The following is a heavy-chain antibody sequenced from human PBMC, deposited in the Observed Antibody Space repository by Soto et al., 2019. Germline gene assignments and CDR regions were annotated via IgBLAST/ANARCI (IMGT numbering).Heavy chain of an antibody. V-gene: IGHV1-2*02. CDR2: INPNSGGT. CDR1: GYTFTGYY. D-gene: IGHD5-18*01. J-gene: IGHJ6*02. Sequence: ASVKVSCKASGYTFTGYYMHWVRQPPGQGLEWMGWINPNSGGTNYAQKFQGRVTMTRDTSISTAYMELSRLRSDDTAVYYCASGQTYSYYYYGMDVWGQGTTVTVSS. CDR3: ASGQTYSYYYYGMDV.